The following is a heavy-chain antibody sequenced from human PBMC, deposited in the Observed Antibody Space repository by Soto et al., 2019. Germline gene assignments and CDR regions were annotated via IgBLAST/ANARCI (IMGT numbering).Heavy chain of an antibody. J-gene: IGHJ6*02. D-gene: IGHD6-6*01. V-gene: IGHV1-69*01. CDR2: IVPMFGTP. CDR3: ARNGTYSSSLSQYYGMDV. CDR1: GGTFANFI. Sequence: QVQLVQSGAEVKEPGSSVRVSCKASGGTFANFIMNWVRQTPGQGLEWMGGIVPMFGTPTYAEKFKGRVTISATGSKSPAYMELISLRSEDTAVYYCARNGTYSSSLSQYYGMDVWGQGTTFPVS.